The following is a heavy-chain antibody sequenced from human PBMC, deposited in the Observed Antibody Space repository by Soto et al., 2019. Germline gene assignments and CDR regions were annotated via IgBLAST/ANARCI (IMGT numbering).Heavy chain of an antibody. V-gene: IGHV1-3*01. J-gene: IGHJ5*02. CDR1: GYTFTSYA. CDR2: INAGNGNT. Sequence: QVQLVQSGAEVKKPGASVKVSCKASGYTFTSYAMHWVRQAPGQRLEWMGWINAGNGNTKYSQKFQGRVTITRDTSASTAYMELSSLRSEDTAVYYCARWGTIFGVVRSLHLIQNWFDPWGQGTLVTVSS. CDR3: ARWGTIFGVVRSLHLIQNWFDP. D-gene: IGHD3-3*01.